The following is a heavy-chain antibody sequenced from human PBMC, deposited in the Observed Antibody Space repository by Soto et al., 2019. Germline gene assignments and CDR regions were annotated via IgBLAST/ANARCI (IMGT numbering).Heavy chain of an antibody. CDR3: ARVPYMDV. J-gene: IGHJ6*03. V-gene: IGHV4-34*01. Sequence: QVQLQQWGAGLLKPSETLSLTCGVYGGSFSGYYWSWIRQPPGKGLEWIGEINHSGSTNYNPSLKSRVTISVDTSKNQFSLKLSSVTAADTAVYHCARVPYMDVWGKGTTVTVSS. CDR1: GGSFSGYY. CDR2: INHSGST.